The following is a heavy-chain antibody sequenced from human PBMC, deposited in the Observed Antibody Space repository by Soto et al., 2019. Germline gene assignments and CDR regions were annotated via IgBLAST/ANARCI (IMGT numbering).Heavy chain of an antibody. Sequence: ASVKVSCKASGYTFTSYYMHWVRQAPGQGLEWMGIINPSGGSTSYAQKFQGRVTMTRDTSTSTVYMELSSLRSEDTAVYYCARDIVGGSPATVTTRHYYYYGMDVWGQGTTVTVSS. J-gene: IGHJ6*02. V-gene: IGHV1-46*01. D-gene: IGHD4-17*01. CDR1: GYTFTSYY. CDR2: INPSGGST. CDR3: ARDIVGGSPATVTTRHYYYYGMDV.